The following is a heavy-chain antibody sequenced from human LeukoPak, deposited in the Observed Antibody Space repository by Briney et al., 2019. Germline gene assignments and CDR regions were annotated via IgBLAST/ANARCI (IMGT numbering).Heavy chain of an antibody. Sequence: SETLSLTCTVSGGSISSSSYYRGWIRQPPGKGLEWIGSIYYSGSTYYNPSLKSRVTISVDTSKNQFSLKLSSVTAADTAVYYCARGDWSGYYIRYYYYMDVWGKGTTVTVSS. V-gene: IGHV4-39*01. CDR2: IYYSGST. CDR1: GGSISSSSYY. J-gene: IGHJ6*03. CDR3: ARGDWSGYYIRYYYYMDV. D-gene: IGHD3-3*01.